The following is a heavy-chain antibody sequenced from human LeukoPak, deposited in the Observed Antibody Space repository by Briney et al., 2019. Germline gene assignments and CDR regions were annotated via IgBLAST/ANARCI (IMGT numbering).Heavy chain of an antibody. V-gene: IGHV3-23*01. J-gene: IGHJ6*03. CDR3: AKSPHGSGSYYNGYYYYMDV. CDR1: GFTFSSYA. Sequence: GGSLRLPCAASGFTFSSYAMSWVRQAPGKGLEWVSAISGSGGSTYYADSVKGRFTISRDNSKNTLYLQMNSLRAEDTAVYYCAKSPHGSGSYYNGYYYYMDVWGKGTTVTVSS. CDR2: ISGSGGST. D-gene: IGHD3-10*01.